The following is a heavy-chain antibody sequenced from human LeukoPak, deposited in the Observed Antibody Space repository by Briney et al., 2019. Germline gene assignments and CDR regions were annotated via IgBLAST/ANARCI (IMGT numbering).Heavy chain of an antibody. CDR2: IRYDGSNK. CDR3: AKMDEYCSSTSCYI. Sequence: PGGSLRLSCAASGFTFSSYGMHWVRQAPGKGLEWVAFIRYDGSNKYYADSVKGRFTISRDNSKNTLYLQMNSLRAEDTAVYYCAKMDEYCSSTSCYIWGQGTLVIVSS. CDR1: GFTFSSYG. D-gene: IGHD2-2*02. J-gene: IGHJ4*02. V-gene: IGHV3-30*02.